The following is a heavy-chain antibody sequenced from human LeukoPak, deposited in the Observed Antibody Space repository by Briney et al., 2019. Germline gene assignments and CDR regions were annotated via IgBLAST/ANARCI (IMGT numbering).Heavy chain of an antibody. Sequence: GGSLRLSCAASGFTFSSFGMHWVRQAPGKGLDWMAFIRFDGSNEHHADSVKGRFTISRDNSKNTLYLQMNSLRAEDAAVYYCAKDCREGSTSCYNAFDIWGQGTMVTVSS. CDR3: AKDCREGSTSCYNAFDI. J-gene: IGHJ3*02. CDR1: GFTFSSFG. V-gene: IGHV3-30*02. D-gene: IGHD2-2*02. CDR2: IRFDGSNE.